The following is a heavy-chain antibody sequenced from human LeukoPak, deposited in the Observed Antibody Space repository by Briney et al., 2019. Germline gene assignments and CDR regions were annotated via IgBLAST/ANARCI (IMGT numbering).Heavy chain of an antibody. V-gene: IGHV1-69*05. Sequence: GASVKVSCKASGGTFSSYAISWVRQAPGQGLEWMGGIIPIFGTANYAQKFQGRVTITTDESTSTAYMELSSLRSEDTAVYYCATGIAAAGTLFVDYWGQGTLVTVSS. D-gene: IGHD6-13*01. J-gene: IGHJ4*02. CDR3: ATGIAAAGTLFVDY. CDR2: IIPIFGTA. CDR1: GGTFSSYA.